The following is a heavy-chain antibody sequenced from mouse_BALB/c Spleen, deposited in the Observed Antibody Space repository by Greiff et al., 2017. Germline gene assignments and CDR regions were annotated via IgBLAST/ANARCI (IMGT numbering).Heavy chain of an antibody. CDR3: ARGKYGSSYDYYAMDY. CDR2: ISSGGST. Sequence: EVLLVESGGGLVKPGGSLKLSCAASGFTFSSYAMSWVRQTPEKRLEWVASISSGGSTYYPDSVKGRFTISRDNARNILYLQMSSLRSEDTAMYYCARGKYGSSYDYYAMDYWGQGTSVTVSS. V-gene: IGHV5-6-5*01. D-gene: IGHD1-1*01. CDR1: GFTFSSYA. J-gene: IGHJ4*01.